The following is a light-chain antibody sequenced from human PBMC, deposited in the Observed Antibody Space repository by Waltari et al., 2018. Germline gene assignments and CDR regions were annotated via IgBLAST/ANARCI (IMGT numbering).Light chain of an antibody. CDR2: RDG. CDR3: QVWDSSTHVV. Sequence: SYELTQPLSVSVALGQTARITCGGNNIGSKNVHWYQQKPGQAPVLVIYRDGNRPSGIPERFSGSNSGNTATLTISRAQAGDEADYYCQVWDSSTHVVFGGGTKLTVL. V-gene: IGLV3-9*01. J-gene: IGLJ2*01. CDR1: NIGSKN.